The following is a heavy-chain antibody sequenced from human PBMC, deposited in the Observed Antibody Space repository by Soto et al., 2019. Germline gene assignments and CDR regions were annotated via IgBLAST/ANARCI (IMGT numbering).Heavy chain of an antibody. V-gene: IGHV4-39*01. Sequence: PSETLSLTCTVSGDSISSNSWGWIRQPPGKGLEWVGTIYYSGSTYYNPSLKSRVTISVDTSKNQFSLKLGSVTAADTVVYYCARNGEKYCSGGYCSPRYFDCWGQGTLVTVSS. CDR2: IYYSGST. CDR3: ARNGEKYCSGGYCSPRYFDC. CDR1: GDSISSNS. J-gene: IGHJ4*02. D-gene: IGHD2-15*01.